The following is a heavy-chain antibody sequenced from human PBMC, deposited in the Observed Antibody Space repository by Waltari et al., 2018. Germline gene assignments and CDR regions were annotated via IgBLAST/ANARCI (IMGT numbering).Heavy chain of an antibody. D-gene: IGHD6-19*01. CDR2: CSSSGSTI. J-gene: IGHJ4*02. Sequence: EVQLVESGGGLVQPGGSLRLSCAAFGFTFSSYEMNWVRQAPGKGLRWVPECSSSGSTITDSGSVKGRFTISRDNARNSQYLQMNSLKTEDTAVYYCTSPPFIAVAGSSDYWGQGTLVTVSS. CDR3: TSPPFIAVAGSSDY. CDR1: GFTFSSYE. V-gene: IGHV3-48*03.